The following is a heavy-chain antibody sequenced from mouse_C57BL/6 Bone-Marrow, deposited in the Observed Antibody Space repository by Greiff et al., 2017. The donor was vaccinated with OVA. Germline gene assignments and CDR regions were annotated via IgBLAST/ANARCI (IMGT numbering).Heavy chain of an antibody. V-gene: IGHV1-26*01. CDR3: ADYYGYV. Sequence: VQLQQSGPELVKPGASVKISCKASGYTFTDYYMNWVKQSHGKCLEWIGDINPNNGGTSYNQKFKGKATLTVDKSSSTAYMELRSLTSEDSAVYYCADYYGYVWGTGTTVTVSS. CDR1: GYTFTDYY. CDR2: INPNNGGT. D-gene: IGHD1-2*01. J-gene: IGHJ1*03.